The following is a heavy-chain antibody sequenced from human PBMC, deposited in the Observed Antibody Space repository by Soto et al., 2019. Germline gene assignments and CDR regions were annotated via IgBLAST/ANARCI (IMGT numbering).Heavy chain of an antibody. J-gene: IGHJ4*02. CDR1: GDSITSSSFY. CDR2: IYYDGNT. V-gene: IGHV4-39*01. Sequence: SETLSLTCTVSGDSITSSSFYWGWIRQPPGKGLECIGNIYYDGNTYYNPSLKSRVTISVDTSKNQFSLKLSSVTAADTAVYYCARIITMVRGVITHGFDYWGQGTLVTVSS. CDR3: ARIITMVRGVITHGFDY. D-gene: IGHD3-10*01.